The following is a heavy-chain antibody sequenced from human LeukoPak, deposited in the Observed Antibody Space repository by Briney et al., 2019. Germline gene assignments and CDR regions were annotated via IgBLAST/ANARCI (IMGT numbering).Heavy chain of an antibody. CDR3: ASRYYYDTRGYFLH. Sequence: SETLSLTCTVAGHSVRSSSYYWGWIRQSPEKGLEWIGSIYYSGSTYYSASFKSRFSISVDTSQNQFSLKLRSVTAADRAVYYCASRYYYDTRGYFLHWGQGTLVAVSS. CDR2: IYYSGST. D-gene: IGHD3-22*01. CDR1: GHSVRSSSYY. V-gene: IGHV4-39*01. J-gene: IGHJ1*01.